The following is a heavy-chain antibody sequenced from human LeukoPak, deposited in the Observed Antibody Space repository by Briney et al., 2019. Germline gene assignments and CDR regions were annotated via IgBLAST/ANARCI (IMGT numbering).Heavy chain of an antibody. V-gene: IGHV3-48*02. D-gene: IGHD6-13*01. CDR3: ARDYSRWNGAFDV. CDR2: IRSDSGTK. J-gene: IGHJ3*01. Sequence: GGSLRLSCRGSGFSIINYGMNWVRQAPGKGLEWLSYIRSDSGTKYYADSVEGRFTISRDNAQNSLYLQMNSLRDEDSGVYFCARDYSRWNGAFDVWGQGTRVTVSS. CDR1: GFSIINYG.